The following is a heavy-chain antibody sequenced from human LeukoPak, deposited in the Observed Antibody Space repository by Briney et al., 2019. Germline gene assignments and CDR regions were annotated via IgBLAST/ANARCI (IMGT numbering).Heavy chain of an antibody. D-gene: IGHD5-24*01. CDR1: GFTFTGYG. Sequence: PGGSLRLSCAASGFTFTGYGMHWVRQAPGRGLEWVAFTLYDGSSQYYPDSLRGRFTISRDNSKNTLFLQMNNLTHDDTAVYYCAKDLLLRQFALDFWGQGTPVTVSS. J-gene: IGHJ4*02. V-gene: IGHV3-30*02. CDR3: AKDLLLRQFALDF. CDR2: TLYDGSSQ.